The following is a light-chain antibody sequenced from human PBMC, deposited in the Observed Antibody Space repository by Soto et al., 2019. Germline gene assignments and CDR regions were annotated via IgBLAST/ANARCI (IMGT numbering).Light chain of an antibody. V-gene: IGLV1-40*01. Sequence: QSVLTQPPSVSGAPGQRVTISCTGSSSNIGAGYDVHWYQQLPGTVPKILIYGNSNRPSGVPDRFSGSKSGTSASLAITGLQAVDEADYYCQSYDSSLSVVFGGGTKLTVL. CDR2: GNS. CDR1: SSNIGAGYD. CDR3: QSYDSSLSVV. J-gene: IGLJ2*01.